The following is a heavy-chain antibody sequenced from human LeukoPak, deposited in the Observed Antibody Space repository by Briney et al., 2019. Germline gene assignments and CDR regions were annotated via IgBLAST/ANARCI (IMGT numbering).Heavy chain of an antibody. V-gene: IGHV3-13*04. CDR3: ARGLYSSGWYVPELDY. CDR2: ITTRGDT. Sequence: GGSLRLSCAASGFTFSSYDMHWVRQATGKGLEWVSAITTRGDTYYSGSVKGRFTISRENTKNSLYLQMNSLRAGDTPVYYCARGLYSSGWYVPELDYWGQGTLVAVSS. J-gene: IGHJ4*02. CDR1: GFTFSSYD. D-gene: IGHD6-19*01.